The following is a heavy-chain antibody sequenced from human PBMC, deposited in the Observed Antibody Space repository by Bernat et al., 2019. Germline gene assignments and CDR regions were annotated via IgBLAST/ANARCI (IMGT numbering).Heavy chain of an antibody. CDR2: INPNSGGT. D-gene: IGHD3-16*01. V-gene: IGHV1-2*04. Sequence: QVQLVQSGAEVKKPGASVKVSCKASGYTFTGYYMHWVRQAPGQGLEWMGWINPNSGGTNYAQKFQGWVTMTRDTSISTAYMELSRLRSDDTAVYYCARAATAITFGGDDAFDIWGQGTMVTVSS. J-gene: IGHJ3*02. CDR1: GYTFTGYY. CDR3: ARAATAITFGGDDAFDI.